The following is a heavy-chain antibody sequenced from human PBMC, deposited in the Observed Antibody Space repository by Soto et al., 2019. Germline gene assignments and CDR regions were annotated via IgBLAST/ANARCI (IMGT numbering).Heavy chain of an antibody. D-gene: IGHD1-26*01. CDR1: GYSFSTFW. CDR3: ARSGRNGYFGMDV. CDR2: IYPGDSDT. J-gene: IGHJ6*01. Sequence: VESLTISCKVSGYSFSTFWIVWVRQMPGEGLEWMGSIYPGDSDTRYRPSFQGQVTISADKSITTAFLQWSSLKASDTAMYYCARSGRNGYFGMDVWGQGTTVTVSS. V-gene: IGHV5-51*01.